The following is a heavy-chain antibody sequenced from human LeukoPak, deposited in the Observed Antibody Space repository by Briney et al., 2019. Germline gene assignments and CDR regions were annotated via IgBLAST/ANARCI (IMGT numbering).Heavy chain of an antibody. CDR3: ARGLYRYFDL. V-gene: IGHV6-1*01. CDR2: TYYMSKWDN. J-gene: IGHJ2*01. CDR1: GDSVSSNSTT. Sequence: SQTLSLTCAISGDSVSSNSTTWNWIRQSPSRGLEWLGRTYYMSKWDNDYAVSVKSRMTINPDTSKNQFSLQLNSVTPEDTAVYYCARGLYRYFDLWGRGTLVTVSS.